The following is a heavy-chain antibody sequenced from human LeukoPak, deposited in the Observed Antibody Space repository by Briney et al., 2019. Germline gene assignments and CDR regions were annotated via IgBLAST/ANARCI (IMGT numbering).Heavy chain of an antibody. CDR2: INPNSGGT. V-gene: IGHV1-2*02. Sequence: GASVKVSCKASGYTFTGYYMHWVRQAPGQGLEWMGWINPNSGGTNYAQKFQGRVTMTRDTSISTAYMELSRLRSEDTAVYYCARTYYYDSSGYRKFDYWGQGTLVTVSS. D-gene: IGHD3-22*01. J-gene: IGHJ4*02. CDR1: GYTFTGYY. CDR3: ARTYYYDSSGYRKFDY.